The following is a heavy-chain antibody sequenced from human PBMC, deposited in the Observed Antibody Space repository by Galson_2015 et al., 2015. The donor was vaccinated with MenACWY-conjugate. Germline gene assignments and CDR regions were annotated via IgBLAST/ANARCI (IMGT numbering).Heavy chain of an antibody. V-gene: IGHV5-51*01. J-gene: IGHJ6*02. CDR1: GYNFITYW. Sequence: QSGAEVKKPGESLKISCKASGYNFITYWIGWVRQVPGKGLEWVGLISPIDSKTRYSPAFEGRVTISADNSITTAYLQWNSLQASDAARYYSTRHPPGGRGMDVWGQGTPVTVSS. CDR2: ISPIDSKT. D-gene: IGHD1-26*01. CDR3: TRHPPGGRGMDV.